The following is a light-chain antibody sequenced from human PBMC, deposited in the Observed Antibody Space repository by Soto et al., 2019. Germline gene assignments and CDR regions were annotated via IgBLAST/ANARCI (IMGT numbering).Light chain of an antibody. CDR3: QRYNNWPLT. V-gene: IGKV3-15*01. CDR2: DAS. CDR1: QSLGSSH. J-gene: IGKJ4*01. Sequence: QSQETMYLSPGERTTLSCRASQSLGSSHLAWYQXXPXXXXTLLIYDASTGATGVPARFSGSGSGTEFTLTINSLQSEDFAVYYCQRYNNWPLTFVGGTKV.